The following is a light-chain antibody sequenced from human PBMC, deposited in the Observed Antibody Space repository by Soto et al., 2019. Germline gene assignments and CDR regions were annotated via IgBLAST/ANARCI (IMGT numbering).Light chain of an antibody. J-gene: IGKJ2*01. Sequence: EIVMTQSPATLSMSPGERATLSCRASQSIRSSLAWYQQKPGQAPRLLIYGASTRATGVPASFSGSGSGTDFTLKIGRVEAEDVGVYYCMQRIAFPLTFGQGTKLEI. CDR3: MQRIAFPLT. V-gene: IGKV3-15*01. CDR1: QSIRSS. CDR2: GAS.